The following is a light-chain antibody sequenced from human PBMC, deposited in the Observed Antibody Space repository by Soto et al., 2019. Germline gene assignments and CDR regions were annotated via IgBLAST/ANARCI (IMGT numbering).Light chain of an antibody. V-gene: IGLV1-44*01. CDR2: SND. Sequence: QSVLSQPPSASGPPGQRVTISCSGSGSTIGSNTVTWYQQLPGTAPRVLIHSNDQRPSGVPDRFSGSKSGTSASLAISGLHSEDEADYYCAAWDENLRGVFGTGTKVTVL. CDR1: GSTIGSNT. J-gene: IGLJ1*01. CDR3: AAWDENLRGV.